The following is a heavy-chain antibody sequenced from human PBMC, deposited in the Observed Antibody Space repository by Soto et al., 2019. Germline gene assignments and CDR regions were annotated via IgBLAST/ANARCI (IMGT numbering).Heavy chain of an antibody. CDR3: VRAPYGFTSWFDS. Sequence: QVQLVESGGGLVKPGGSLRLSCAASGFTFSDNYMSWIRQAPGKGLEWVSYISSSGTTIYYAVSVKGRFTISRDNAKNSLYLQMDSLRAEDTAVYYCVRAPYGFTSWFDSWGQGTLVTVSS. CDR2: ISSSGTTI. CDR1: GFTFSDNY. J-gene: IGHJ5*01. V-gene: IGHV3-11*01. D-gene: IGHD3-10*01.